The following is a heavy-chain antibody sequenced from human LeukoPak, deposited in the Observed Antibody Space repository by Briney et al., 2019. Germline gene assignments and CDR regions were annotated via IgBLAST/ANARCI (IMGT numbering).Heavy chain of an antibody. Sequence: SETLSLTCTVSGGSISAGDYYWSWIRQPPGKGLEWIGYIYYSGSTNYNPSLKSRVTISVDTSKNQFSLKLSSVTAADTAVYYCARGGSSGWSDYYYYCYGMNVWGQGTTVTVSS. CDR2: IYYSGST. CDR1: GGSISAGDYY. D-gene: IGHD6-19*01. CDR3: ARGGSSGWSDYYYYCYGMNV. J-gene: IGHJ6*02. V-gene: IGHV4-61*08.